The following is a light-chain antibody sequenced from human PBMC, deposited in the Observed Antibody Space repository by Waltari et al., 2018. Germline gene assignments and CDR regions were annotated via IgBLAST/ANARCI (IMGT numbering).Light chain of an antibody. CDR1: DSDVGAYDF. J-gene: IGLJ1*01. V-gene: IGLV2-14*01. Sequence: QSALTQPASVSGSPGQSITISCPGTDSDVGAYDFVSWYQQHPGKAPHLIIYEVSNRASGLCSRFSASKSGNTASRPISGLQAEDEADYYCSSYTTSSAPGVFGTGTRVTVL. CDR2: EVS. CDR3: SSYTTSSAPGV.